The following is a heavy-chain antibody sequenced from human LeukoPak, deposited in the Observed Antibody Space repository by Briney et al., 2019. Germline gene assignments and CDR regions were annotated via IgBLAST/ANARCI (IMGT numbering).Heavy chain of an antibody. Sequence: GASVKVSCKVSGYTLIELSMHWVRQAPGKGLEWMGGFDPEDGETIYAQKFQGRVTMTEDTSTDTAYMELSSLRSEDTAVYYCATSLITMVRGVTPYYYYYMDVWGKGTTVTISS. CDR2: FDPEDGET. CDR1: GYTLIELS. J-gene: IGHJ6*03. D-gene: IGHD3-10*01. CDR3: ATSLITMVRGVTPYYYYYMDV. V-gene: IGHV1-24*01.